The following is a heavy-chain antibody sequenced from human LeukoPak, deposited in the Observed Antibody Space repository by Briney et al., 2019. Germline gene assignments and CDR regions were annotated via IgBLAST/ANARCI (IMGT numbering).Heavy chain of an antibody. J-gene: IGHJ4*02. CDR3: ARGRGYSGYDDVDY. CDR2: MNPNSGNT. V-gene: IGHV1-8*01. D-gene: IGHD5-12*01. Sequence: ASVKVSCKASGYTFTSYDINWVRQATRQGLEWMGWMNPNSGNTGYAQKFQGRVTMTRNTSISTAYMELSSLRSEDTAVYYCARGRGYSGYDDVDYWGQGTLVTVSS. CDR1: GYTFTSYD.